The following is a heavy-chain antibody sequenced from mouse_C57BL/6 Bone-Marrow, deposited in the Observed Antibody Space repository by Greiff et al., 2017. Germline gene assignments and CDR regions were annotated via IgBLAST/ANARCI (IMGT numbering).Heavy chain of an antibody. V-gene: IGHV1-5*01. Sequence: EVPLQQSGTVLARPGASVKMSCKTSGYTFTSYWMHWVKQRPGQGLAWIGAIYPGNSDTSYNQTFKGKAKLTAVTSDSTAYMERSSMTNVDSAVYYWTSWAPYYGSSYPYYAMDYWGQGTSGTVSS. CDR1: GYTFTSYW. D-gene: IGHD1-1*01. CDR2: IYPGNSDT. CDR3: TSWAPYYGSSYPYYAMDY. J-gene: IGHJ4*01.